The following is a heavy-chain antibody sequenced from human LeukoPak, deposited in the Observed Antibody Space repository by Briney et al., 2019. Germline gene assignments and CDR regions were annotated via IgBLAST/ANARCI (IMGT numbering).Heavy chain of an antibody. Sequence: PGGSLRLSCAAFEFNLEDYGMSWVRQAPGKGLEWVSAISGSGGSTYYADSVKGRFTISRDNAKNSLYLQMNSLRAEDTAVYYCAELGITMIGGVWGKGTTVTISS. J-gene: IGHJ6*04. CDR1: EFNLEDYG. CDR3: AELGITMIGGV. CDR2: ISGSGGST. D-gene: IGHD3-10*02. V-gene: IGHV3-23*01.